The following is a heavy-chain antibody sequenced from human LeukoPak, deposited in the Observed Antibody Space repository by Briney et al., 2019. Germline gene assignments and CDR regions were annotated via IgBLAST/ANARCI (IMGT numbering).Heavy chain of an antibody. V-gene: IGHV1-18*01. J-gene: IGHJ3*02. CDR1: GYTFTSYG. CDR3: ARERKIGTRPSDAFDI. D-gene: IGHD1-26*01. Sequence: AASVKVSCKASGYTFTSYGISWVRQAPGQGLEWMGWISGYNGNTNYAQKLQGRVAMTTDTSTSTAYMELRSLRSDDTAVYYCARERKIGTRPSDAFDIWGQGTMVTVSS. CDR2: ISGYNGNT.